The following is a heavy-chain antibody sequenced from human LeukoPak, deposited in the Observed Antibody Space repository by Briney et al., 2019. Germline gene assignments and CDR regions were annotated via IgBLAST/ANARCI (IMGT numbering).Heavy chain of an antibody. CDR2: ISSSSSTI. Sequence: GGSLRLSCAASGFTFSSYSMNWVRQAPGKGLEWVSYISSSSSTIYYADSVKGRFTISRDNSKNTLYLQMNSLRAEDTAVYYCARLGGGSSSVWFDPWGQGTLVTVSS. CDR1: GFTFSSYS. V-gene: IGHV3-48*01. CDR3: ARLGGGSSSVWFDP. D-gene: IGHD6-6*01. J-gene: IGHJ5*02.